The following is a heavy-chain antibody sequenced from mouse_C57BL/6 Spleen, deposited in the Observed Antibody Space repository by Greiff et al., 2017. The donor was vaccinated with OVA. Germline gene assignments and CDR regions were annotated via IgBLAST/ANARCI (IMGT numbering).Heavy chain of an antibody. J-gene: IGHJ2*01. D-gene: IGHD1-1*01. Sequence: QVHVKQPGAELVKPGASVKMSCKASGYTFTSYWITWVKQRPGQGLEWIGDIYPGSGSTNYNEKFKSKATLTVDTSSSTAYMQLSSLTSEDSAVYYCARLGTTVVATDDYWGQGTTLTVSS. CDR2: IYPGSGST. CDR1: GYTFTSYW. CDR3: ARLGTTVVATDDY. V-gene: IGHV1-55*01.